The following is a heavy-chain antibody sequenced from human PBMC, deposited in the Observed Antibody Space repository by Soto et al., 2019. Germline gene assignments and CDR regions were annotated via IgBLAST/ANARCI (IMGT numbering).Heavy chain of an antibody. CDR2: IIPIFGTA. Sequence: QVQLVQSGAEVKKPGSSVKVSCKASGGTFSSYAISWVRQAPGQGLEWMGGIIPIFGTANYAQKFQGRVTITADESTXTAYMEXSXLRSEDTAVYXCARRGHSGSFYFDYWGQGTLVTVSS. D-gene: IGHD1-26*01. V-gene: IGHV1-69*01. J-gene: IGHJ4*02. CDR3: ARRGHSGSFYFDY. CDR1: GGTFSSYA.